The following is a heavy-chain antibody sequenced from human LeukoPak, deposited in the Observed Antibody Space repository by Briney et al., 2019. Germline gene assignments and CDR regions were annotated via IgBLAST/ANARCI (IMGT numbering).Heavy chain of an antibody. V-gene: IGHV3-30*02. D-gene: IGHD6-19*01. Sequence: GGSLRLSCAASGFTFSSYWMHWVRQAPGKGLDWVAFIRFDGSEGYYADSVKDRFTVSRDNSKNTLYLQMNSLRAEDTAVYYCAKVGYGWYEVDYWGQGTLVTVSS. CDR3: AKVGYGWYEVDY. CDR1: GFTFSSYW. J-gene: IGHJ4*02. CDR2: IRFDGSEG.